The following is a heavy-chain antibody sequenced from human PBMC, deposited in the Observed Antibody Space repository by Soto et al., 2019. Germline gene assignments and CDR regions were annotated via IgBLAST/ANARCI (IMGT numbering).Heavy chain of an antibody. CDR2: ISWNSGSI. J-gene: IGHJ4*02. V-gene: IGHV3-9*01. CDR3: AKDAVCLGYDYYFDY. D-gene: IGHD5-12*01. CDR1: GFTFDDYA. Sequence: EVQLVESGGGLVQPGRSLRLSCAASGFTFDDYAMHWVRQAPGKGLEWVSGISWNSGSIGYADSVKGRFTISSDNAKNSLYLQMNSLRAEDTALYYCAKDAVCLGYDYYFDYWGQGTLVTVSS.